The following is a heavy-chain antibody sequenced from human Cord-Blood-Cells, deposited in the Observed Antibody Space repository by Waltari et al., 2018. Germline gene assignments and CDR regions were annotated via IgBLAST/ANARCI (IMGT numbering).Heavy chain of an antibody. D-gene: IGHD6-25*01. Sequence: QLQLQESGPGLVKPSETLSLTCTVSGGSISSSSYYWGWIRQPPGKGLEWIGSIYYSGSTYYNPSLKSRVTISVDTSKNQFSLKLSSVTAADTAVYYCAIPAYSSGEYYFDYWGQGTLVTVSS. J-gene: IGHJ4*02. V-gene: IGHV4-39*01. CDR1: GGSISSSSYY. CDR2: IYYSGST. CDR3: AIPAYSSGEYYFDY.